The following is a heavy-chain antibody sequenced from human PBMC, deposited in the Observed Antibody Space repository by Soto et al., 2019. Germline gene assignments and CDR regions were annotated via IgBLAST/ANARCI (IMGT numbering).Heavy chain of an antibody. CDR2: ISSGGSTI. CDR3: ARDDSGDPSYCHF. V-gene: IGHV3-48*03. J-gene: IGHJ4*02. D-gene: IGHD2-21*01. Sequence: EVQRVESGGGLVQPGGSLRLSCAASGFTFSSYEMNWVRQAPGKGLEWVSYISSGGSTIYYADSVRGRFTISRDNAKNSLYLEMNRLRAEDTAVYYCARDDSGDPSYCHFWGQGTLVTVSS. CDR1: GFTFSSYE.